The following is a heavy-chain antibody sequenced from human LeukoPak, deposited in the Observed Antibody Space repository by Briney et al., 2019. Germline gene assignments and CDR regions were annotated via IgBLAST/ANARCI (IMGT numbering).Heavy chain of an antibody. V-gene: IGHV3-53*05. CDR3: ARDREYYDILTGYKVSHYFDY. CDR2: IYSGGST. Sequence: GGSLRLSCAASGFTVSSNYMSWVRQAPGKGLEWVSVIYSGGSTYYADSVKGRFTISRDNSKSTLYIQMNSLRAEDTAVYYCARDREYYDILTGYKVSHYFDYWGQGTLVTVSS. J-gene: IGHJ4*02. D-gene: IGHD3-9*01. CDR1: GFTVSSNY.